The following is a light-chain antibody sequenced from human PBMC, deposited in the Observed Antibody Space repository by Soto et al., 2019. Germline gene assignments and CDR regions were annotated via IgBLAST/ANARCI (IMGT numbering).Light chain of an antibody. Sequence: QSALTQPRSVSGSPGPSVTLSCTGTSSGVGGYNYVSWYQQHPGQAPKLMIYDVSKRPSGVPDRFSGSKSGNTASLTISGLQAEDEADYYCCSYAGSYPYVFGTGTKLTVL. V-gene: IGLV2-11*01. J-gene: IGLJ1*01. CDR1: SSGVGGYNY. CDR3: CSYAGSYPYV. CDR2: DVS.